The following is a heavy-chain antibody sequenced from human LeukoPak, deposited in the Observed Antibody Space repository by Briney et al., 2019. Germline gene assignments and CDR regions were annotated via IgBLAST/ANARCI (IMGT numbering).Heavy chain of an antibody. CDR2: VYHSGRT. V-gene: IGHV4-39*07. CDR1: GGSIISSSYY. CDR3: AREAAVGTDFDY. J-gene: IGHJ4*02. Sequence: PSETLSLTCTVSGGSIISSSYYWGWIRQPPGKGLEWIGSVYHSGRTYYNPSLKSRVTISVDTSKNQFSLKVKSVTAADTAVYYCAREAAVGTDFDYWGQGTQVTVSS. D-gene: IGHD6-13*01.